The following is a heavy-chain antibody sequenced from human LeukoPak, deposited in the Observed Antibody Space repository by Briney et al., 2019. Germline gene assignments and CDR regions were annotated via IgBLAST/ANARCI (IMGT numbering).Heavy chain of an antibody. CDR2: INPNDGDT. J-gene: IGHJ4*02. Sequence: AASLRLSCAASGYTFSNYYMRWVRQAPGQGLEWMGWINPNDGDTNYAQKFQGRVTMTRDTSISTVHMEVSRLRADDTAVYYCARANFLYCSSTTCLFDYWGQGTLVTVSS. D-gene: IGHD2-2*01. CDR3: ARANFLYCSSTTCLFDY. CDR1: GYTFSNYY. V-gene: IGHV1-2*02.